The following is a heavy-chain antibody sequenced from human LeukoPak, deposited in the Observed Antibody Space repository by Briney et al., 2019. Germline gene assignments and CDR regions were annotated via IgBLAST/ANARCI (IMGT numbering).Heavy chain of an antibody. CDR2: INHSGST. J-gene: IGHJ5*02. CDR1: GGSFSGYY. CDR3: ARRSYYDILTGYYNNWFDP. V-gene: IGHV4-34*01. D-gene: IGHD3-9*01. Sequence: SETLSLTCAVYGGSFSGYYWSGIRQPPGKGLEWIGEINHSGSTNYNPSLKSRVTISVDTSKNQFSLKLSSVTAADTAVYYCARRSYYDILTGYYNNWFDPWGQGTLVTVSS.